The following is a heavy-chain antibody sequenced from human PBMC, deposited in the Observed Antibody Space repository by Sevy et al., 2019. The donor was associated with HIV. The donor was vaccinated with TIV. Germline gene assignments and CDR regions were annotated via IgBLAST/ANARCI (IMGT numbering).Heavy chain of an antibody. Sequence: ASVKVSCKASGYTFTRYGITWVRQAPGQGLAWMGWTSAYNGNTNYAQKVQGRVTMTTDMSTSTAYMELSRLKPDDTAMYYCERDRNNYDSSGYTKGMDVWGQGTTVTVSS. CDR1: GYTFTRYG. CDR2: TSAYNGNT. CDR3: ERDRNNYDSSGYTKGMDV. J-gene: IGHJ6*02. D-gene: IGHD3-22*01. V-gene: IGHV1-18*01.